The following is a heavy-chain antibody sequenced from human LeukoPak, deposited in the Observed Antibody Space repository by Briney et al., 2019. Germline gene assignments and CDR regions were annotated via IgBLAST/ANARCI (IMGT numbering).Heavy chain of an antibody. CDR1: GCTFTSYG. J-gene: IGHJ5*02. D-gene: IGHD2-15*01. V-gene: IGHV1-18*04. CDR3: ARARYCSGGSCRPPGWFDP. CDR2: ISAYNGNT. Sequence: GASVKVSCKASGCTFTSYGISWVRQAPGQGLEWLGWISAYNGNTNYAQKLQGRVTMTTDTSTSTAYMELRSLRSDDTAVYYCARARYCSGGSCRPPGWFDPWGQGTLVTVSS.